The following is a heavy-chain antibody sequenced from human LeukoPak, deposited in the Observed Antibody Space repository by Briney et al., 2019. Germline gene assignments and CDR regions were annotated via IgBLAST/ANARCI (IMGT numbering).Heavy chain of an antibody. V-gene: IGHV3-7*01. CDR2: INQDASEI. CDR3: ATDRDNSDWQKRFDS. Sequence: GGSLRLSCAASGFTFGTYWMNWYRQAPGKGLEWVGNINQDASEINYADSVRGRFTISRDNAKNSLHLQMNSLRAEDTAVYYCATDRDNSDWQKRFDSWGQGTLVTVSS. D-gene: IGHD2-21*02. CDR1: GFTFGTYW. J-gene: IGHJ4*02.